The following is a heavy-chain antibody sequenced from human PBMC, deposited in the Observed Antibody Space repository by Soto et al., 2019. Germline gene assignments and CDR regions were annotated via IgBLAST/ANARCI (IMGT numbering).Heavy chain of an antibody. D-gene: IGHD2-8*01. CDR3: VRDTGPMYYAMDA. CDR2: IGRVGDPI. Sequence: GGSLRLSCVVSGFIFSEYQFNWVRQAPGKGLEWVSYIGRVGDPIYDAHSVKGRFTISRDDDKNTLYLEMNSLRVEDTAIYYCVRDTGPMYYAMDAWGQGTTVTVYS. J-gene: IGHJ6*02. V-gene: IGHV3-48*03. CDR1: GFIFSEYQ.